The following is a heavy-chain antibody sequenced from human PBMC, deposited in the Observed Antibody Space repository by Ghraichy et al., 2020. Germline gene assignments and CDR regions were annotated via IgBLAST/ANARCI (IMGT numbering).Heavy chain of an antibody. CDR2: ISAYNGNT. D-gene: IGHD2-15*01. CDR1: GYTFTSYG. V-gene: IGHV1-18*01. Sequence: ASVKVSCKASGYTFTSYGISWVRQAPGQGLEWMGWISAYNGNTNYAQKLQGRVTMTTDTSTSTAYMELRSLRSDDTAVYYCARDRLDIVVVVAATEGLFDYWGQGTLVTVSS. J-gene: IGHJ4*02. CDR3: ARDRLDIVVVVAATEGLFDY.